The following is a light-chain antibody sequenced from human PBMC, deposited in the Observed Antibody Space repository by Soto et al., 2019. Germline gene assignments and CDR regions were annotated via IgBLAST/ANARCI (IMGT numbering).Light chain of an antibody. CDR3: QSYDRSLSVVV. V-gene: IGLV1-40*01. J-gene: IGLJ2*01. CDR1: SSNIGAGYD. CDR2: GNS. Sequence: QAVVTQPPSVSGAPGQRVTISCTGSSSNIGAGYDVHWYQQLPGTAPKLLIYGNSNRPSGVPDRFSGSKSGTSASLAITGLQAEDEADYYCQSYDRSLSVVVFGGGTQLTVL.